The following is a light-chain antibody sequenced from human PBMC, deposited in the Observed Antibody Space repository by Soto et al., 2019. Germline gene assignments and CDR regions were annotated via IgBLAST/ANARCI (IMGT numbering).Light chain of an antibody. V-gene: IGKV3-20*01. J-gene: IGKJ5*01. CDR2: GAS. CDR1: QSVSSY. Sequence: EIVLTQSPGTLSLSPGERATLSCRASQSVSSYLAWYQHKPGQAPRLLIYGASDRATGIPDTFSGSGSGTDFTLTISRLEPEDFALYYCQQYVTSPVTFGQGTRLEIK. CDR3: QQYVTSPVT.